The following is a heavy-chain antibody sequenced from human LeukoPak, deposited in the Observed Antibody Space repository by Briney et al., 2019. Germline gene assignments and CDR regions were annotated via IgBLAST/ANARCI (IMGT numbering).Heavy chain of an antibody. Sequence: SETLSLTCAVYGGSFSGYSWSWIRQPPGKGLEWIGEVNHSGSTNYSPSLKSRVTISVDTSKNQFSLKLRSVTAADTAVYYCAREGIRRDGYRRVDYWGQGTLVTVSS. J-gene: IGHJ4*02. V-gene: IGHV4-34*01. CDR3: AREGIRRDGYRRVDY. CDR1: GGSFSGYS. CDR2: VNHSGST. D-gene: IGHD5-24*01.